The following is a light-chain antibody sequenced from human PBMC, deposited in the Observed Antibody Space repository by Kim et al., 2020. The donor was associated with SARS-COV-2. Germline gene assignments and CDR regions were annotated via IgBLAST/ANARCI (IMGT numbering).Light chain of an antibody. V-gene: IGKV1-27*01. J-gene: IGKJ4*01. CDR1: QGVTNY. CDR3: QNYNSAPLT. CDR2: GAC. Sequence: ASVGDRVTIACQASQGVTNYLFWYQQKPGKVPKLLIYGACNLQSGVPSRFSGSGSGTDFTLTISSLQPEDFATYYCQNYNSAPLTFGGGTKLDIK.